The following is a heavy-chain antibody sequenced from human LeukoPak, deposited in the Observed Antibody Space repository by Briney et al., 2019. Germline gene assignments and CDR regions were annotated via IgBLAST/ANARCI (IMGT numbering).Heavy chain of an antibody. V-gene: IGHV4-59*01. J-gene: IGHJ5*02. CDR3: ARSSGGWFDP. CDR1: GGSISSYY. Sequence: PSETLSLTCTVSGGSISSYYWSWIRQPPGKGLEWIGYIYYSGSTNYSPSLKSRVTISVDTSKNQFSLKLSSVTAADTAVYYCARSSGGWFDPWGQGTLVTVSS. D-gene: IGHD2-15*01. CDR2: IYYSGST.